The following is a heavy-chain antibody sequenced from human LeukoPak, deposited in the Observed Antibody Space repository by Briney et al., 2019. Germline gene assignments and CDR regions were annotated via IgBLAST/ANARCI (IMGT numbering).Heavy chain of an antibody. Sequence: SQTLSLTCTVSGGSISSGDYYWSWIRQPPGKGLEWVGYIYYSRSTYYNPSLKSRVTISVDTSKNQFSLKLSSVTAADTAVYYCAREYGITMVRGVIPEGIAFDIWGQGTMVTVSS. D-gene: IGHD3-10*01. V-gene: IGHV4-30-4*08. CDR1: GGSISSGDYY. CDR3: AREYGITMVRGVIPEGIAFDI. CDR2: IYYSRST. J-gene: IGHJ3*02.